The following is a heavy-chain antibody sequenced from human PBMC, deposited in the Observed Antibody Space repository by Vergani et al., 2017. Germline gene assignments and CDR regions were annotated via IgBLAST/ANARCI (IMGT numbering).Heavy chain of an antibody. Sequence: EVQLVESGGGLVKPGGSLRLSCAASGFTFSSYSMNWVRQAPGKGLEWVSSISSSSSYIYYADSVKGRFTISRDNAKNSLYLQMNSLRAADTAVYYCARVAGVPRDGYFDYWGQGTLVTVSS. CDR3: ARVAGVPRDGYFDY. J-gene: IGHJ4*02. CDR2: ISSSSSYI. V-gene: IGHV3-21*01. CDR1: GFTFSSYS. D-gene: IGHD2-8*01.